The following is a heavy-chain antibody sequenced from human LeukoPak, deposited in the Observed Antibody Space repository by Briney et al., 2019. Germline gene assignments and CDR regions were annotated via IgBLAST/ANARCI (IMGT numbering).Heavy chain of an antibody. J-gene: IGHJ4*02. CDR2: IYSGGST. Sequence: GPSQRLSCAASGFTVSSNYMSSVRQAPGKGLGWVSVIYSGGSTYYADSVKGRLTIARDNTKNTLYLQMNSLRAEDTAVYYCARGSEMATIWDYWGQGTLVTVSS. D-gene: IGHD5-24*01. CDR1: GFTVSSNY. V-gene: IGHV3-53*01. CDR3: ARGSEMATIWDY.